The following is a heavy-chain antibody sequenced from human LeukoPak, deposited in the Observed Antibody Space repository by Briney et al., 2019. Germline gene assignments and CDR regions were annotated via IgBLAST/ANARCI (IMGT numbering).Heavy chain of an antibody. CDR3: AREVYCGSTSCPTWFDP. V-gene: IGHV4-30-4*01. D-gene: IGHD2-2*01. Sequence: SQTLSLTCTVSGGSISSGDYYWSWIRQPPGKGLEWIGYIYYSGSTYYNPSLKSRVTISVDTSKNQFSLKLSSVTAADTAVYYCAREVYCGSTSCPTWFDPGAREPWSPSPQ. CDR1: GGSISSGDYY. J-gene: IGHJ5*02. CDR2: IYYSGST.